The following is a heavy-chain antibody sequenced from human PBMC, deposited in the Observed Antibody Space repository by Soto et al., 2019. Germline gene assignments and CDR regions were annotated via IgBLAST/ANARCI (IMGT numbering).Heavy chain of an antibody. D-gene: IGHD1-7*01. Sequence: AGSLRLSCAASGFTYSTYTMHWVRQAPGKGLEWVAVISYDGNNKFYADSVKGRFTISRDSTKQTLYLQMNSLRPDDTAMYYCARDGFSSTEYTWNYGNYFDYWGQGALVTVSS. J-gene: IGHJ4*02. CDR2: ISYDGNNK. CDR1: GFTYSTYT. CDR3: ARDGFSSTEYTWNYGNYFDY. V-gene: IGHV3-30-3*01.